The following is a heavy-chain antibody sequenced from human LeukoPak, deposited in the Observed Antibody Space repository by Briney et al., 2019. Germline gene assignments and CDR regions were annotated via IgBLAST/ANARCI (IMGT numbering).Heavy chain of an antibody. J-gene: IGHJ4*02. D-gene: IGHD1-14*01. CDR1: GFTFSNYW. Sequence: PGGSLRLSCAASGFTFSNYWITWVRQAPGKGLELVANIKQDGSEKYYVDSVKGRFTISRDNAKNSLYLQTNSLRAEDTAVYYCARNQRRLDYWGQGTLVTASS. CDR3: ARNQRRLDY. CDR2: IKQDGSEK. V-gene: IGHV3-7*01.